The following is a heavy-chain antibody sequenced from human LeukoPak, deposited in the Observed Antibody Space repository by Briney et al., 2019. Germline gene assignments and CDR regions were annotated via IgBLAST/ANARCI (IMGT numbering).Heavy chain of an antibody. Sequence: GGSLRLSCAASGFTFSSSGMHWVRQSPGKGLEWVAIVSYDGSNKYYADSVKGRFTISRDNSKNTLYLQMNSLRAEDTAVYYCAKDRGEVVPAAIVYWGQGTLVTVSS. CDR2: VSYDGSNK. D-gene: IGHD2-2*02. CDR1: GFTFSSSG. V-gene: IGHV3-30*19. J-gene: IGHJ4*02. CDR3: AKDRGEVVPAAIVY.